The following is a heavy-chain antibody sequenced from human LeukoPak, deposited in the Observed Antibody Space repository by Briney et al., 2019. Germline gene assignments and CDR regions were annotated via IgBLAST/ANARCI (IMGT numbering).Heavy chain of an antibody. V-gene: IGHV3-74*01. D-gene: IGHD2-21*01. CDR1: GFTFSSYW. CDR2: IKSDGST. J-gene: IGHJ3*01. Sequence: GGSLRLSCAASGFTFSSYWMHWVRQTPGKGLVWVSRIKSDGSTIYADSVKGRFTISRDNARNTLYLQMNSLRVEDTAMYYCARGGKKGGGDSLHLWGPGTMVTVAS. CDR3: ARGGKKGGGDSLHL.